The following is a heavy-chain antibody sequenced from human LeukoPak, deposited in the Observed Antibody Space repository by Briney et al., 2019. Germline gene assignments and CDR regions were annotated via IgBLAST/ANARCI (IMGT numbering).Heavy chain of an antibody. D-gene: IGHD6-13*01. Sequence: GGSRRLSCAASGFTFSNHAMNWVRQAPGKGLEWVSSISGSGSSAYFADSVKGRFTISRDNSKNTLNLQMNSLRAEDTAIYYCAKAYLNSRAAAGNDAFDVWGQGTMITVSS. V-gene: IGHV3-23*01. CDR3: AKAYLNSRAAAGNDAFDV. CDR1: GFTFSNHA. J-gene: IGHJ3*01. CDR2: ISGSGSSA.